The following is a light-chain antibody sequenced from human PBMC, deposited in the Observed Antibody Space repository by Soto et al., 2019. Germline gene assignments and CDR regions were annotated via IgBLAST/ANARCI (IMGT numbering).Light chain of an antibody. Sequence: DIQMTQSPSSLSASVGDRVIIICRASQSISTWLAWYQLKPGKAPKLLIYDASTLEGGVPSRFSGIGSGTEFTLTISGLQPDDFATYYCQHSWTFGQGTKVDI. CDR2: DAS. CDR3: QHSWT. CDR1: QSISTW. J-gene: IGKJ1*01. V-gene: IGKV1-5*02.